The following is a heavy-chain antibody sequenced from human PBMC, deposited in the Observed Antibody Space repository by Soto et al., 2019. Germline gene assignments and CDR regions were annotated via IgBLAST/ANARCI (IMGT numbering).Heavy chain of an antibody. Sequence: QMQLVQSGPEVKKPGTSVKVSCEASGFTFSSSAMPWVRQARGQRLEWIGWIVVGSGNTNYAQKFQERVTITRDMSTSTAYMELSSLSSEDTDVYYCVARMRDGFDYWGQGTLVTVSS. CDR3: VARMRDGFDY. V-gene: IGHV1-58*02. CDR2: IVVGSGNT. D-gene: IGHD2-8*01. J-gene: IGHJ4*02. CDR1: GFTFSSSA.